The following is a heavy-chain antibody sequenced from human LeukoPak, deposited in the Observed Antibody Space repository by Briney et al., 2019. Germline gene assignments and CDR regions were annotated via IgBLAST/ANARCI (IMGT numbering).Heavy chain of an antibody. CDR3: AREGYYDSSGYQHDAFDI. CDR2: IIPIFGTA. CDR1: GYTFTSYY. V-gene: IGHV1-69*13. Sequence: SVKVSCKASGYTFTSYYMHWVRQAPGQGLEWMGGIIPIFGTANYAQKFQGRVTITADESTSTAYMELSSLRSEDTAVYYCAREGYYDSSGYQHDAFDIWGQGTMVTVSS. J-gene: IGHJ3*02. D-gene: IGHD3-22*01.